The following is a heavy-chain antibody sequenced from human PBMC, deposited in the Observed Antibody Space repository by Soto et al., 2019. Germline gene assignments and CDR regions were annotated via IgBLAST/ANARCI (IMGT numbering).Heavy chain of an antibody. D-gene: IGHD2-15*01. CDR1: GFTFSSYW. CDR2: INSDGSST. Sequence: EVQLVESGGGLVQPGGSLRLSCAASGFTFSSYWMHWVRQAPGKGLVWVSRINSDGSSTSYAESVKGRFTISRDNAKNTVYLQMNSLRAEDTAVYYCVRTSLVVAAATREDYWGQGTLVSVSS. J-gene: IGHJ4*02. V-gene: IGHV3-74*01. CDR3: VRTSLVVAAATREDY.